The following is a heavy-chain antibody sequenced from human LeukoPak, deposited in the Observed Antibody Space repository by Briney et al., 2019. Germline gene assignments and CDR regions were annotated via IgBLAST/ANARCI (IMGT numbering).Heavy chain of an antibody. CDR2: IRGDESRK. CDR3: ARDANYHVSSDYYDAFDI. Sequence: GGSLRLSCEASGFSFSNYWMTWLRQAPGKGLEWVANIRGDESRKYYLDSVTGRFTISRDNAKNSLYLQMNSLRAEDTAVYYCARDANYHVSSDYYDAFDIWGQGTVVTVSS. D-gene: IGHD3-22*01. CDR1: GFSFSNYW. V-gene: IGHV3-7*01. J-gene: IGHJ3*02.